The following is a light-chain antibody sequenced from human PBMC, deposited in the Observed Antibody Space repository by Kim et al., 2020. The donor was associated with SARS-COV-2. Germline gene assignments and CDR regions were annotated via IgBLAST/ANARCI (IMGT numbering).Light chain of an antibody. V-gene: IGKV1-9*01. CDR2: AAS. J-gene: IGKJ5*01. CDR3: QQVNSYPH. CDR1: QAISSY. Sequence: DIQLTQSPSFLSASVGDRVTITCRASQAISSYLAWYQQKPGKAPNLLIYAASTLQGGVPSRFSGSGSGTEFTLTISSLQPEDFATYYCQQVNSYPHFGQGTRLEIK.